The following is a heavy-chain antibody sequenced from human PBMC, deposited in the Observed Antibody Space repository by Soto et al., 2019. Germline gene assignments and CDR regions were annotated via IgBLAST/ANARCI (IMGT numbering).Heavy chain of an antibody. CDR3: ARDLRYYYMDV. D-gene: IGHD4-17*01. CDR1: GFTFSSYS. J-gene: IGHJ6*03. CDR2: ISSSSSYI. Sequence: GGSLILSCAASGFTFSSYSMNWVRQAPGKGLEWVSSISSSSSYIYYADSVKGRFTISRDNAKNSLYLQMNSLRAEDTAVYYCARDLRYYYMDVWGKGTTVTVSS. V-gene: IGHV3-21*01.